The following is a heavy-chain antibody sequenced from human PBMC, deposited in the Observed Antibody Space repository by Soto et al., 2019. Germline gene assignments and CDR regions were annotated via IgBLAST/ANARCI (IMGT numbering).Heavy chain of an antibody. V-gene: IGHV3-15*01. D-gene: IGHD6-13*01. CDR3: ATYSSGANIR. J-gene: IGHJ1*01. Sequence: EVQLVESGGGLVKPGGSLRLSCAASGFSFSDAWMTWVRQAPGKGLEWVGRIKSKTDGGTTDYAAPVKGRFTISRDDSKNTLYLQMNSLETEDTGVYYCATYSSGANIRWGQGTLVTVSS. CDR1: GFSFSDAW. CDR2: IKSKTDGGTT.